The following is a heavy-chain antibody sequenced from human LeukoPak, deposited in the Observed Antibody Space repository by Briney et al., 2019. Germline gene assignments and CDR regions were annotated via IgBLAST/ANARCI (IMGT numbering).Heavy chain of an antibody. CDR1: GYTFTTYY. V-gene: IGHV1-46*01. Sequence: ASVTVSCKASGYTFTTYYMHWVRPAPGKGLEWMGIFNPSGGSTSNAQKFQGRVTMTRDTSTSTVYMELSSLRSEDTAVYYCARTLYYGNSAVFNYWGQGTLVTVSS. D-gene: IGHD4-23*01. J-gene: IGHJ4*02. CDR2: FNPSGGST. CDR3: ARTLYYGNSAVFNY.